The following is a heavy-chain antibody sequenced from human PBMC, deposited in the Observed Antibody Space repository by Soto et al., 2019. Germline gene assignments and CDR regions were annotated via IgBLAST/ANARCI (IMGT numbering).Heavy chain of an antibody. Sequence: ASVKVSCKASGYTFTGYFMHWVRQAPGQGLEWMGWINPNSGGTNYAQKFQGWVTMTRDTSISTAYMELSRLRSDDTAVYYCARDQSVVTPMRHYYYYGMDVWGQGTTVTVSS. V-gene: IGHV1-2*04. D-gene: IGHD2-21*02. J-gene: IGHJ6*02. CDR1: GYTFTGYF. CDR2: INPNSGGT. CDR3: ARDQSVVTPMRHYYYYGMDV.